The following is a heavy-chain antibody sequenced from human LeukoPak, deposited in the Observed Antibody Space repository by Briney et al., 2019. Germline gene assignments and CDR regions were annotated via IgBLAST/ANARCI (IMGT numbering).Heavy chain of an antibody. J-gene: IGHJ4*02. CDR2: IYYSGST. Sequence: PSETLSLTCTVSGGYISSYYWSWIRQPPGKGLECIGSIYYSGSTYYNPSLKSRVTISVDTSKNQFSLKLSFVTAADTAVYYCARIEYSSSCDYWGQGTLVTVSS. CDR3: ARIEYSSSCDY. V-gene: IGHV4-39*07. CDR1: GGYISSYY. D-gene: IGHD6-6*01.